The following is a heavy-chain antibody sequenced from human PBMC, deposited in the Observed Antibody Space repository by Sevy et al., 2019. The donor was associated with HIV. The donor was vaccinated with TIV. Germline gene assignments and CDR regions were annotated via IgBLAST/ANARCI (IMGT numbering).Heavy chain of an antibody. CDR1: GFTFSKYS. V-gene: IGHV3-23*01. J-gene: IGHJ4*02. Sequence: WGSLRLSCAASGFTFSKYSMSWVRQPPGKGLEWVSTLSFGCGEMNYADSVKGRFTISRDNSKSSVYLQMNNLRPEDTAVYYCAREGCTKPHDYWGQGTLVTVSS. CDR2: LSFGCGEM. CDR3: AREGCTKPHDY. D-gene: IGHD2-8*01.